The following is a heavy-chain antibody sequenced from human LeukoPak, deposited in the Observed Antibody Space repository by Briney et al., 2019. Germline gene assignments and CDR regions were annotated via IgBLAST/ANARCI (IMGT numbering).Heavy chain of an antibody. J-gene: IGHJ4*02. Sequence: GGSLRLSCAASGFTFDDYAMHWVRQAPGKGLEWVSGISWNSFTIGYADSVKGRFTISRDNAKNSLYLQMNSLRAEDTALYYCARNPGIAVAGTPLDYWGQGTLVTVSS. V-gene: IGHV3-9*01. CDR1: GFTFDDYA. CDR3: ARNPGIAVAGTPLDY. D-gene: IGHD6-19*01. CDR2: ISWNSFTI.